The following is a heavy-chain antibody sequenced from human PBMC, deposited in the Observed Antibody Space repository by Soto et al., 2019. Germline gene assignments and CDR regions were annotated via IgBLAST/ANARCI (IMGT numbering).Heavy chain of an antibody. CDR2: ISADDGET. D-gene: IGHD6-13*01. CDR3: ARDPRQHRYSSRGGSLDP. CDR1: GYSFITYG. Sequence: QVQLVQSGTEVKKPGASVKVSCKASGYSFITYGISWVRQAPGQGLEWMGWISADDGETNYAQKFQDRVTMTTDTYTTTAYFELRSLRSDDTAVYYCARDPRQHRYSSRGGSLDPWGQGTLVTVSS. V-gene: IGHV1-18*01. J-gene: IGHJ5*02.